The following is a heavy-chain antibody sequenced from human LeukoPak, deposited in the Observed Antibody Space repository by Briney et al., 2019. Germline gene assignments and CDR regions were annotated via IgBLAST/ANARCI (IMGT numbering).Heavy chain of an antibody. Sequence: SVKVSCKASGGTFSSYAISWVRQAPGQGLEWMGRIIPIFGTANYAQKFQGRVTITTDESTSTAYMELSSLRSEDTAVYHCARDLDYDFWSGYLDYWGQGTLVTVSS. V-gene: IGHV1-69*05. CDR2: IIPIFGTA. D-gene: IGHD3-3*01. CDR3: ARDLDYDFWSGYLDY. CDR1: GGTFSSYA. J-gene: IGHJ4*02.